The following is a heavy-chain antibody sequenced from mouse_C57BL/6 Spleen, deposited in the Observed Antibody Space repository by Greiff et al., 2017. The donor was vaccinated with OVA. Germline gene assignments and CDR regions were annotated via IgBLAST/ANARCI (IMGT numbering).Heavy chain of an antibody. CDR3: ARWDNYYGSRDY. Sequence: QVQLQQSGAELVRPGPSVKVSCKASGYAFTNYLIEWVKQRSGQGLEWIGVINPGSGGINYNAKFKGKATLTADKSSNPAYMQLSSLTSEDSASYVCARWDNYYGSRDYWGQGTTLTVAS. V-gene: IGHV1-54*01. J-gene: IGHJ2*01. CDR1: GYAFTNYL. CDR2: INPGSGGI. D-gene: IGHD1-1*01.